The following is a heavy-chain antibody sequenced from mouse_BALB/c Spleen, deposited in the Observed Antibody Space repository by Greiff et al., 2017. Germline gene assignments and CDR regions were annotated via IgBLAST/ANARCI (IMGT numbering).Heavy chain of an antibody. V-gene: IGHV1-15*01. Sequence: VQLVESGAELVRPGASVTLSCKASGYTFTDYEMHWVKQTPVHGLEWIGAIDPETGGTAYNQKFKGKATLTADKSSSTAYMELRSLTSEDSAVYYCTEYGSLFDYWGQGTTRTVSS. D-gene: IGHD2-10*02. CDR3: TEYGSLFDY. CDR1: GYTFTDYE. J-gene: IGHJ2*01. CDR2: IDPETGGT.